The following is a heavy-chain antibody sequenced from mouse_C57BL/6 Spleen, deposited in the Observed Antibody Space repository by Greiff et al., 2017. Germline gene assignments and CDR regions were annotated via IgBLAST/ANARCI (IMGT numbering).Heavy chain of an antibody. CDR3: ARGEEGDY. V-gene: IGHV1-55*01. Sequence: QVQLQQPGAELVKPGASVKMSCKASGYTFTSSWITWVQKRTGQGLEWIGDVYPGRGSTNYNEKFKSNATLSVDTSSSTAYMQRSSRSSGDSAVYYCARGEEGDYWGEFTTLRDSA. CDR1: GYTFTSSW. CDR2: VYPGRGST. J-gene: IGHJ2*01.